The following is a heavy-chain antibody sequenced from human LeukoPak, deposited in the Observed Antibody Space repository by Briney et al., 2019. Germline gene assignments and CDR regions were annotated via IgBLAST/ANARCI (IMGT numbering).Heavy chain of an antibody. CDR2: TSSSGSTR. CDR3: ARRGPLLRYFDHAYASASDYSMDV. Sequence: GGSLRLSCAASGFTFSDYYMSWIRQAPGKGLEWVSYTSSSGSTRYYADSVKGRFTITRDNAKNSLYLQMNSLRAEDRAVYSCARRGPLLRYFDHAYASASDYSMDVWGQGTTVTVSS. J-gene: IGHJ6*02. D-gene: IGHD3-9*01. CDR1: GFTFSDYY. V-gene: IGHV3-11*01.